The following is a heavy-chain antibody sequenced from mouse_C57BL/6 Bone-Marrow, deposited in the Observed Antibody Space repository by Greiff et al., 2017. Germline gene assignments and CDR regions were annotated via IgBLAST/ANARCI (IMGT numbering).Heavy chain of an antibody. CDR3: ARDRNWDEYYVDY. CDR1: GFTFSSYA. V-gene: IGHV5-4*01. Sequence: EVKLVESGGGLVKPGGSLKLSCAASGFTFSSYAMSWVRQTPEKRLEWVATISDGGSYTYYPDNVKGRFTLTRDTAKNNLYLQMSHLKSEDTAMYYCARDRNWDEYYVDYWGQGTTLTVSS. J-gene: IGHJ2*01. CDR2: ISDGGSYT. D-gene: IGHD4-1*01.